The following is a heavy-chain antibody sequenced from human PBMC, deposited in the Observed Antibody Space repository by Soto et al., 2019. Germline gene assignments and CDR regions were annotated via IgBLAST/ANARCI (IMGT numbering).Heavy chain of an antibody. Sequence: GGSLRLSCAASGFTFSSYSMNWVRQAPGKGLEWVSSISSSSSYIYYADSVKGRFTISRDNAKNSLYLQMNSLRAEDTAVYYCARDISPTEDYYYVSSGPHDYWGQGTLVTVSS. D-gene: IGHD3-22*01. J-gene: IGHJ4*02. CDR3: ARDISPTEDYYYVSSGPHDY. CDR1: GFTFSSYS. CDR2: ISSSSSYI. V-gene: IGHV3-21*01.